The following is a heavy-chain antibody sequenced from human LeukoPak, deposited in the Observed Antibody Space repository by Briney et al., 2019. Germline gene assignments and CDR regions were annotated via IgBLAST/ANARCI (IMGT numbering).Heavy chain of an antibody. V-gene: IGHV5-51*01. CDR1: GYSFTSYW. CDR3: ARPYDYYDSSGYDAFDI. Sequence: GESLKIPCKGSGYSFTSYWIGWVRQMPGKGLEWMGIIYPGDSDTRYSPSFQGQVTISADKSISTAYLQWSSLKASDTAMYYCARPYDYYDSSGYDAFDIWGQGTMVTVSS. J-gene: IGHJ3*02. D-gene: IGHD3-22*01. CDR2: IYPGDSDT.